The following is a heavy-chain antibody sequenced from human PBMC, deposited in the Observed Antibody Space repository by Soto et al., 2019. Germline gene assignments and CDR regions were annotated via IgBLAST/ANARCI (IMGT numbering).Heavy chain of an antibody. J-gene: IGHJ4*02. Sequence: VASVKVSCKASGCTFSSYAISCVRQAPGQGLEWMGGIIPIFGTANYAQKFQGRVTITADESTSTAYMELSSLRSEDTAVYYCVENYYDSSGYQGPFDYWGQGTLVTVSS. CDR1: GCTFSSYA. V-gene: IGHV1-69*13. D-gene: IGHD3-22*01. CDR3: VENYYDSSGYQGPFDY. CDR2: IIPIFGTA.